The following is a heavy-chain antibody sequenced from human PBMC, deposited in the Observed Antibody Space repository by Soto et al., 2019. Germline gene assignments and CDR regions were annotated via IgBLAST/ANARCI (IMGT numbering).Heavy chain of an antibody. Sequence: SETLSLTCTVSGGSVSSNSYYWSWIRQPPGKGLEWIGYISYTGSTYYNPSLKSRVTISVDTSKNQLSLKLTSVTAADTAVYYCARVQGGVXIDYWGQGTLVTVSS. CDR2: ISYTGST. D-gene: IGHD3-3*01. J-gene: IGHJ4*02. CDR1: GGSVSSNSYY. V-gene: IGHV4-61*01. CDR3: ARVQGGVXIDY.